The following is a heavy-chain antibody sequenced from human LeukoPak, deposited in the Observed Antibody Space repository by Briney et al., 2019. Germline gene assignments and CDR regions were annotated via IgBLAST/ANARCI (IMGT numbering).Heavy chain of an antibody. V-gene: IGHV4-30-4*01. CDR2: IYHSGST. D-gene: IGHD5-18*01. CDR3: ARDAGYNYGPYDS. CDR1: GGSISRDDSY. Sequence: PSQTLSLTCTVSGGSISRDDSYWSWIRQPPGKGLEWIGSIYHSGSTYYNPSLKSRLTISLDTSKNQFSLRLTSVTAADTAIYYCARDAGYNYGPYDSWGQGTLVTVSS. J-gene: IGHJ4*02.